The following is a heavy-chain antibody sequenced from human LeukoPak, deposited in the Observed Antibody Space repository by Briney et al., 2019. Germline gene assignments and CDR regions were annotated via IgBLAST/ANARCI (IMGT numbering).Heavy chain of an antibody. CDR2: IYYGGST. Sequence: SETLSLTCTVSGGSISSSSYHWGWIRQPPGKGLEWIGTIYYGGSTYYNPSLKSRVIISVDTSKKQFSLKLTSVTAADAAVYYCARLGDYYDSSGYFDAFDIWGQGTMVTVFS. D-gene: IGHD3-22*01. CDR3: ARLGDYYDSSGYFDAFDI. CDR1: GGSISSSSYH. J-gene: IGHJ3*02. V-gene: IGHV4-39*01.